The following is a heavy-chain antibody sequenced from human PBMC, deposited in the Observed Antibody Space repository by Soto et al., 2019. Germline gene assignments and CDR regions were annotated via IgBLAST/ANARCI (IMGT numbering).Heavy chain of an antibody. CDR1: GGSISSGGYY. CDR3: AVGGGAALGLFDY. CDR2: IYYSGST. J-gene: IGHJ4*02. Sequence: SETLSLTCTVSGGSISSGGYYWSWIRQHPGKGLEWIGYIYYSGSTYYNPSLKSRVTISVDTSKNQFSLKLSSVTAADTAVYYCAVGGGAALGLFDYWGQGTLVTVSS. V-gene: IGHV4-31*03. D-gene: IGHD6-6*01.